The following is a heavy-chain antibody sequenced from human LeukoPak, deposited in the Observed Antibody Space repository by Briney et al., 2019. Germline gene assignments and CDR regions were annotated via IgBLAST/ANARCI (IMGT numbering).Heavy chain of an antibody. J-gene: IGHJ4*02. CDR1: GGSISITSHC. CDR2: IYYDGST. Sequence: SETLSLTCSVSGGSISITSHCWVWIRQPPGKGLEWIGSIYYDGSTYYNPSLKSRVTMSVDTSRNQFLLNLSSVTAADTAVYYCAREGTTVTTLDYWGQGTLVTVSS. V-gene: IGHV4-39*02. CDR3: AREGTTVTTLDY. D-gene: IGHD4-17*01.